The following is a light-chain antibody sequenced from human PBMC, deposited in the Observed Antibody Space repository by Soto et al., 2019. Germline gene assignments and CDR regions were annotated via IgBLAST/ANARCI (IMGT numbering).Light chain of an antibody. Sequence: EIVLTQSPGTLSLSPGERATLSCRASQSVSSRYLAWYQQKPGQAPRLLIYGASSRATGIPDRFSGSGSGTDFTLSISRLEPEDFAVYYCLQYGTSRTFGQGTKVEIK. J-gene: IGKJ1*01. CDR2: GAS. CDR1: QSVSSRY. V-gene: IGKV3-20*01. CDR3: LQYGTSRT.